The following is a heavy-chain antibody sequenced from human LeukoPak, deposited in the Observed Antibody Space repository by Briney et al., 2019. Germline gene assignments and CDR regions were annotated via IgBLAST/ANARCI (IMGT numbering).Heavy chain of an antibody. CDR3: ARGGDGSDYYWPLFDY. D-gene: IGHD3-22*01. CDR2: IYISGST. J-gene: IGHJ4*02. Sequence: SETLSLTCTVSGSSFSSYCWSWIRQPAGKGLEWIGRIYISGSTNYNPSLKSRVTMSLDTSKNQFSLKLSSVTAADTAVYYCARGGDGSDYYWPLFDYWGQGTLVTVSS. V-gene: IGHV4-4*07. CDR1: GSSFSSYC.